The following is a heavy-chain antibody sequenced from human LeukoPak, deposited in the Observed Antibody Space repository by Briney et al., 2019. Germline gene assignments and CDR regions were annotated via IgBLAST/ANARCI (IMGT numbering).Heavy chain of an antibody. CDR3: AKEVYGSGSYYKDYFDY. J-gene: IGHJ4*02. D-gene: IGHD3-10*01. CDR2: VSSSGGST. CDR1: GFTFSSYA. Sequence: GGSLRLSCAASGFTFSSYAMSWVRQAPGKGQEWVSSVSSSGGSTYYAASVKGRFTISRDNSKNTLYLRMDSVRAEDTAVYYCAKEVYGSGSYYKDYFDYWGQGTLVTVSS. V-gene: IGHV3-23*01.